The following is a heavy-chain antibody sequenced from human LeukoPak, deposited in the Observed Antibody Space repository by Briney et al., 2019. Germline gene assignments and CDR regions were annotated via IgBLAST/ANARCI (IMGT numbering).Heavy chain of an antibody. V-gene: IGHV3-7*04. Sequence: GGSLRLSCEASGFTFSTFWVTWVRQAPGRGLEGVANIHPDGSEKYYVGSGKGRSTISRDNAKNSLYLQMNSLRAEDTAVYYCARGGTTKVTYWGEGTLVTVSS. CDR2: IHPDGSEK. D-gene: IGHD2-21*02. J-gene: IGHJ4*02. CDR3: ARGGTTKVTY. CDR1: GFTFSTFW.